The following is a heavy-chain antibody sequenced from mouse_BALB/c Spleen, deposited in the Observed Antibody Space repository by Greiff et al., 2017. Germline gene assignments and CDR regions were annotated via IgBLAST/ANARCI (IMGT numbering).Heavy chain of an antibody. Sequence: EVQVVESGGGLVKPGGSLKLSCAASGFAFSSYDMSWVRQTPEKRLEWVAYISSGGGSTYYPDTVKGRFTISRDNAKNTLYLQMSSLKSEDTAMYYCARRTGTGLYFDYWGQGTTLTVSS. J-gene: IGHJ2*01. D-gene: IGHD4-1*01. CDR2: ISSGGGST. V-gene: IGHV5-12-1*01. CDR3: ARRTGTGLYFDY. CDR1: GFAFSSYD.